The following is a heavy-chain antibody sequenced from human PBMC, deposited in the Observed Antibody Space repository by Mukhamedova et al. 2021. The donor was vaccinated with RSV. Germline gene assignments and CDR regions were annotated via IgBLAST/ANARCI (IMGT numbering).Heavy chain of an antibody. CDR3: ARDGYIVVVTAMGWFDP. J-gene: IGHJ5*02. CDR2: INSDGSST. V-gene: IGHV3-74*01. D-gene: IGHD2-21*02. Sequence: GKGLVWVSRINSDGSSTSYADSVKGRFTISRDNAKNTLYLQMNSLRAEDTAVYYCARDGYIVVVTAMGWFDPWGQGTLVTVPS.